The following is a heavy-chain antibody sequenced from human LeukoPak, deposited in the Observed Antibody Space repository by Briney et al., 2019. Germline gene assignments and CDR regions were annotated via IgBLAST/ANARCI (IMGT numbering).Heavy chain of an antibody. V-gene: IGHV5-51*01. J-gene: IGHJ4*02. Sequence: GESLKISCKGSGYSFTSYWIGWVRQMPGKGLEWMGIIYPGDSDTRYSPSFQGQVTISADKSISTAYLQWSSLKASDTAMYYCARPITIFGVVTFFDYWGQGTLVTVSS. D-gene: IGHD3-3*01. CDR3: ARPITIFGVVTFFDY. CDR1: GYSFTSYW. CDR2: IYPGDSDT.